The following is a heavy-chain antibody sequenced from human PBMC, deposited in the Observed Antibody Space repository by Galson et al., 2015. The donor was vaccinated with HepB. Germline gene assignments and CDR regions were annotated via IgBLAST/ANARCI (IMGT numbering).Heavy chain of an antibody. CDR2: IRSKANSYST. J-gene: IGHJ4*02. Sequence: SLRLSCAASGFTFSGSAMHWVRQASGKGLEWVGRIRSKANSYSTAYAASVKGRFTISRDDATNTADLQMNSLKTEDTAVYYCTTYYYVSSGIDYWGQGTLVTVSS. CDR1: GFTFSGSA. D-gene: IGHD3-22*01. CDR3: TTYYYVSSGIDY. V-gene: IGHV3-73*01.